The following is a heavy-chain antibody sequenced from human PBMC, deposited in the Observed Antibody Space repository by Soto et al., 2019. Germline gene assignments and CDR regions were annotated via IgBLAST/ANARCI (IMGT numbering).Heavy chain of an antibody. D-gene: IGHD1-1*01. CDR3: ASRRGTSSPTRYYYYGMDV. CDR1: GYSFTSYW. J-gene: IGHJ6*02. CDR2: IYPSDSYT. Sequence: GESLKISCKGSGYSFTSYWISWVRQMPGKGLEWMGRIYPSDSYTNYSPSFQSHVTISADKSISTAYLQWSSLKASDTAMSYCASRRGTSSPTRYYYYGMDVWGQGTTVSSP. V-gene: IGHV5-10-1*01.